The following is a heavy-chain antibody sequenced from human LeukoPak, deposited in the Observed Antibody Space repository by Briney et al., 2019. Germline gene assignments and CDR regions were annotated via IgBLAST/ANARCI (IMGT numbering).Heavy chain of an antibody. CDR3: ARFATTHDAFDI. CDR1: GGTFSSYA. Sequence: SVKVSCKASGGTFSSYAISWVRQAPGQGLEWMGGIIPIFGTANYAQKFQGRVTITADESTSTAYMELSSLRSEDTAVYYCARFATTHDAFDIWGQGTMVTVSS. CDR2: IIPIFGTA. D-gene: IGHD4-11*01. V-gene: IGHV1-69*13. J-gene: IGHJ3*02.